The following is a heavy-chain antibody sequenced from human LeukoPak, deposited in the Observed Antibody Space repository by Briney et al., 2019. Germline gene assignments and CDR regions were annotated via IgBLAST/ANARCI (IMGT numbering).Heavy chain of an antibody. Sequence: GGSLRLSCAASGFTFSTYSMNWVRQAPGKGLEWVSSISSSSSYMYYADSVKGRFTISRDNAKNSLYLQMNSLRAEDTAVYYCARGGTWAVAYSYYFDYWGQGTLVTVSS. CDR2: ISSSSSYM. CDR1: GFTFSTYS. V-gene: IGHV3-21*01. D-gene: IGHD6-19*01. J-gene: IGHJ4*02. CDR3: ARGGTWAVAYSYYFDY.